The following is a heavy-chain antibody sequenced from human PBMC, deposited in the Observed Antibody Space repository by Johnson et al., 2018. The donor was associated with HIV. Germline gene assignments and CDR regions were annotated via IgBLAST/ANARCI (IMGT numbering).Heavy chain of an antibody. D-gene: IGHD1-26*01. Sequence: EVQLVESGGGLVQPGGSLRLSCAASGFTFSSYWMSWVRQAPGKGLEWVANIKHDGSEKYYVDSVKGRFTISRDNSKNTLYLQMNSLRAGDTAVYYCARDPGPKWELEATDAFDIWGQGIRVTVSS. V-gene: IGHV3-7*01. CDR2: IKHDGSEK. CDR3: ARDPGPKWELEATDAFDI. CDR1: GFTFSSYW. J-gene: IGHJ3*02.